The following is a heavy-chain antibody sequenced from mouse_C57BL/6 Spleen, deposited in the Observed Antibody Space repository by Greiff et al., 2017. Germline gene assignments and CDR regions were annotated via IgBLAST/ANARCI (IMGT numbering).Heavy chain of an antibody. Sequence: QVHVKQPGAELVKPGASVKLSCKASGYTFTSYWMHWVKQRPGRGLEWIGRIDPNSGGTKYNEKFKSKATLTVDKPSSTAYMQLSSLTSEDSAVYYCARGRAIYSREDYAMDYWGQGTSVTVSS. CDR1: GYTFTSYW. V-gene: IGHV1-72*01. CDR3: ARGRAIYSREDYAMDY. D-gene: IGHD2-1*01. CDR2: IDPNSGGT. J-gene: IGHJ4*01.